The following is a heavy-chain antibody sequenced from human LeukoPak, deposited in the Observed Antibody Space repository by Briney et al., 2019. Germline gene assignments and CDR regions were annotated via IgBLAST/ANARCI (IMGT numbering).Heavy chain of an antibody. V-gene: IGHV3-23*01. Sequence: GGSLRLSCAASGFTFSSYAMSCVRQAPGKGLEWVSAISGIGGSTYYADSVKGRFTISRDNSKNTLYLQMNSLRAEDTAVYYCAKEGFYCSGGSCYPDYWGQGTLVTVSS. CDR3: AKEGFYCSGGSCYPDY. D-gene: IGHD2-15*01. CDR1: GFTFSSYA. CDR2: ISGIGGST. J-gene: IGHJ4*02.